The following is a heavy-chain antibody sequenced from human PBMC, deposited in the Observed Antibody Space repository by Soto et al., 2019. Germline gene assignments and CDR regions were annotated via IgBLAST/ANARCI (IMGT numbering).Heavy chain of an antibody. CDR1: GDSVSSNSAA. CDR3: AREPFWSSSWHPYYFDY. J-gene: IGHJ4*02. D-gene: IGHD6-13*01. CDR2: TYYRSKWYN. V-gene: IGHV6-1*01. Sequence: SQTLSLTCAISGDSVSSNSAAWNWIRQSPSRGLEWLGRTYYRSKWYNDYAVSVKSRITINPDTSKNQFSLQLNSVTPEDTAVYYCAREPFWSSSWHPYYFDYWGQGTLVTVSS.